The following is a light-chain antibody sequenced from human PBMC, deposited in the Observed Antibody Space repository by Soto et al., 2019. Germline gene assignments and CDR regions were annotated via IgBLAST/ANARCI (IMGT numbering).Light chain of an antibody. J-gene: IGLJ2*01. Sequence: QSVLTQPPSASGSPGQSVTISCTGTSSDVGSYNYVSWYQQHPGKAPKVMIYDVNKRPSGVPDRFSGSKSGNTASLTVSGLQAEDEADYYCSLYVGSNNWIFGGGTKVTVL. V-gene: IGLV2-8*01. CDR3: SLYVGSNNWI. CDR1: SSDVGSYNY. CDR2: DVN.